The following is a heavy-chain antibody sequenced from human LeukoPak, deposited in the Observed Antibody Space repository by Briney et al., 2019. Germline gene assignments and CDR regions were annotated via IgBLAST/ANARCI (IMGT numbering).Heavy chain of an antibody. CDR3: AKDETNYDFWSGYYYYYMDV. D-gene: IGHD3-3*01. J-gene: IGHJ6*03. CDR2: ISSSSSYI. V-gene: IGHV3-21*04. CDR1: GFTFSSYS. Sequence: GGSLRLSCAASGFTFSSYSMNWVRQAPGKGLEWVSSISSSSSYIYYADSVKGRFTISRDNAKNSLYLQMNSLRAEDTAVYYCAKDETNYDFWSGYYYYYMDVWGKGTTVTVSS.